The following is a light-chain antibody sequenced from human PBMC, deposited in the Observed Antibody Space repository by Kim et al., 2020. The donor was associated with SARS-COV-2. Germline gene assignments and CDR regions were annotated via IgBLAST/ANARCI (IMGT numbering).Light chain of an antibody. CDR2: EEA. V-gene: IGKV1-5*03. J-gene: IGKJ2*01. Sequence: DRVNMTCRGRQSISRWLAWYQPKPGKAPNLLIYEEANLESGVPSRFSGSASGTEFTLTISSLQPDDFANYYCQQYNGYHTFGQGTKLEI. CDR1: QSISRW. CDR3: QQYNGYHT.